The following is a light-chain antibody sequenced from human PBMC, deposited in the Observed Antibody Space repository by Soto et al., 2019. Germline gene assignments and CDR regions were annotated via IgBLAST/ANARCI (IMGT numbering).Light chain of an antibody. CDR1: QTISGF. CDR2: SAS. V-gene: IGKV1-39*01. Sequence: GVRVTITCRASQTISGFLNWYQQKPGKAPGLLIHSASTLQSGVPSRFSGSGSGTEFTLTISSLQPEDFATYYCQQSYTTLGTFGQGTRVDIK. CDR3: QQSYTTLGT. J-gene: IGKJ1*01.